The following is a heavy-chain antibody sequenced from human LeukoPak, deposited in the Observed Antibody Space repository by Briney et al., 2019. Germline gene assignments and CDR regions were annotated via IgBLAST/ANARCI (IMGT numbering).Heavy chain of an antibody. J-gene: IGHJ4*02. V-gene: IGHV3-48*01. CDR3: ARGDSGSKD. Sequence: GGSLRLSCAASGFTFSNYNMNWVRQAPGKGLEWVSYISSDSATKYYADSVKGRFTISRDNAKDSLYLQMNSLKAEDTAVYYCARGDSGSKDWGQGTLVTVSS. CDR1: GFTFSNYN. D-gene: IGHD5-12*01. CDR2: ISSDSATK.